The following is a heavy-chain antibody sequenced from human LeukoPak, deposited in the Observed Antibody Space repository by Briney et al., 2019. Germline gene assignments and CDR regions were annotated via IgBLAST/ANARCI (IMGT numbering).Heavy chain of an antibody. V-gene: IGHV3-30*18. J-gene: IGHJ4*02. D-gene: IGHD1-14*01. Sequence: GGSLRLSCAASGFTFSSYAMSWVRQAPGKGLEWVAVISYDGSNKYYADSVKGRFTISRDNSKNTLYLQMNSLRAEDTAVYYCAKDPRTSWSGPFDYWGQGTLVTVSS. CDR1: GFTFSSYA. CDR2: ISYDGSNK. CDR3: AKDPRTSWSGPFDY.